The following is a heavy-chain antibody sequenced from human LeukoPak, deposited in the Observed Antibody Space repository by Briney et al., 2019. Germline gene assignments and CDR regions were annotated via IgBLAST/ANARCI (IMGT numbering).Heavy chain of an antibody. J-gene: IGHJ4*02. CDR3: ARDQVRLYSSGWYYLDY. V-gene: IGHV4-39*07. CDR1: GGSISSSSYY. Sequence: SETLSLTCTVSGGSISSSSYYWGWIRQPPGKGLEWIGSIYYSGSTYYNPSLKSRVTISVDTSKNQFSLKLSSVTAADTAVYYCARDQVRLYSSGWYYLDYWGQGTLVTVSS. D-gene: IGHD6-19*01. CDR2: IYYSGST.